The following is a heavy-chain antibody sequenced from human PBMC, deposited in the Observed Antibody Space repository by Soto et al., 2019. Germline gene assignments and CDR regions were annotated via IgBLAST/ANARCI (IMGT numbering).Heavy chain of an antibody. V-gene: IGHV4-59*01. Sequence: PSETLSLTCTVSGDSLSSYSWSWIRQPPGKGLEWIGNIHYNGNTKYSPSLKSRVTMSVDTSKNHFSLKLSSVTAADTAVYYCAREPRGYNSMNYGMDVWGQGTTVNVSS. CDR1: GDSLSSYS. D-gene: IGHD5-12*01. CDR2: IHYNGNT. J-gene: IGHJ6*02. CDR3: AREPRGYNSMNYGMDV.